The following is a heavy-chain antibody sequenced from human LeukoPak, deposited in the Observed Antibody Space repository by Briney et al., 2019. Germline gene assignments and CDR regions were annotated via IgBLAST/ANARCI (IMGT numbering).Heavy chain of an antibody. D-gene: IGHD6-19*01. CDR1: GGSISSGSYY. Sequence: PSETLSLTCTVSGGSISSGSYYWSWIRQPAGKGLEWIGRIYTSGSTNYNPSLKSRVTISVDTSKNLFSLKLSSVTAADTAVYYCARDLDSSGWYWFDPWGQGTLVTVSS. CDR3: ARDLDSSGWYWFDP. CDR2: IYTSGST. J-gene: IGHJ5*02. V-gene: IGHV4-61*02.